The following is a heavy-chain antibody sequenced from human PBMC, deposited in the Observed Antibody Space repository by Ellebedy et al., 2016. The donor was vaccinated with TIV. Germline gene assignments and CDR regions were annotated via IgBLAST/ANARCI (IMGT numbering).Heavy chain of an antibody. Sequence: PGGSLRLSCSASGFTFSRYWMSWVRQAPGKGLDWVANINQDGSEKYYVDSVKGRFTISRDNAKNSLYLQMNSLRAEETAVYYCASALIVGATGRDMDVWGQGTTVTVSS. CDR1: GFTFSRYW. CDR2: INQDGSEK. D-gene: IGHD1-26*01. V-gene: IGHV3-7*01. J-gene: IGHJ6*02. CDR3: ASALIVGATGRDMDV.